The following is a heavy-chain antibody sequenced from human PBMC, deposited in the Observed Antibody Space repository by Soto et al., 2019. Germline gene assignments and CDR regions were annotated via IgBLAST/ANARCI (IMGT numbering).Heavy chain of an antibody. V-gene: IGHV3-30*18. Sequence: GGSLRLSCAASGFTFSSYGMHWVRRAPGKGLEWVAVISYDGSNKYYADSVKGRFTISRDNSKNTLYLQMNSLRAEDTAVYYCAKEPRKQWLAYYFDYWGQGTLVTVSS. D-gene: IGHD6-19*01. CDR1: GFTFSSYG. CDR2: ISYDGSNK. J-gene: IGHJ4*02. CDR3: AKEPRKQWLAYYFDY.